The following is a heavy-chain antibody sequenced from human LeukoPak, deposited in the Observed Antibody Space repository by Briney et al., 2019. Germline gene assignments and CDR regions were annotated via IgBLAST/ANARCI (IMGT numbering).Heavy chain of an antibody. CDR1: GFTFSSYA. V-gene: IGHV3-30-3*01. J-gene: IGHJ6*02. D-gene: IGHD4-11*01. CDR2: ISYDGSNK. CDR3: ARDSFSVTVTHVPYYYYGMDV. Sequence: GGSLRLSCAASGFTFSSYAMHWVRQAPGKGLEWVAVISYDGSNKYYADSVKGRFTISRDNSKNTLYLQMNSLRAEDTAVYYCARDSFSVTVTHVPYYYYGMDVWGQGTTVTVSS.